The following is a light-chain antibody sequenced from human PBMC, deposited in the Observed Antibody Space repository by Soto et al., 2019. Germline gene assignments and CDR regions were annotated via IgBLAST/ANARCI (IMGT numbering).Light chain of an antibody. V-gene: IGLV4-69*01. CDR2: FNSDGSH. CDR3: QTWGSGIVV. J-gene: IGLJ2*01. CDR1: SGHSSYA. Sequence: QLVLTQSPSASASLGASVKLTCTLSSGHSSYAIAWHQQQPEKGPRYLMKFNSDGSHTKGDGIPDRFSGSNSGAERYLTISSLQSEDEADYSCQTWGSGIVVFGGGTKLTVL.